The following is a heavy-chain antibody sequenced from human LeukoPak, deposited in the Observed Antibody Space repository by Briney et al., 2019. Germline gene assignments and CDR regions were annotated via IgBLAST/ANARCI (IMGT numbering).Heavy chain of an antibody. CDR3: ARDSSSWYS. J-gene: IGHJ4*02. CDR1: GFTFSSYA. Sequence: GGSLRLSCAASGFTFSSYAMSWVRQAPGKGLGWVSAISGSSSYIYYADSVKGRFTISRDNAKNSLYLQMNSLRAEDTAVYYCARDSSSWYSWGQGTLVTVSS. CDR2: ISGSSSYI. V-gene: IGHV3-21*01. D-gene: IGHD6-13*01.